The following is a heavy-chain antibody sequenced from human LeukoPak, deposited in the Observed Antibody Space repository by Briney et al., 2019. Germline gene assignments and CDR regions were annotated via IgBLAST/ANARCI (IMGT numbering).Heavy chain of an antibody. D-gene: IGHD3-10*01. J-gene: IGHJ3*02. CDR2: IYYSGST. V-gene: IGHV4-39*07. CDR1: GGSISSSSYY. Sequence: SETLSLTCTVSGGSISSSSYYWGWIRQPPGKGLEWIGSIYYSGSTYYNPSLKSRVTISVDTSKNQFSLKLSSVTAADTAVYCCARAPLFSGSAFDIWGQGTMVTVSS. CDR3: ARAPLFSGSAFDI.